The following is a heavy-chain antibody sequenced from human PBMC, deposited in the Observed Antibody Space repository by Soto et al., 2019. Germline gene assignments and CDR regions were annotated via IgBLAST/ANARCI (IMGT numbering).Heavy chain of an antibody. CDR3: ACIFSGGYGYGFYYYGMDV. CDR1: DGSISRCGYY. CDR2: IFYSGST. D-gene: IGHD5-18*01. J-gene: IGHJ6*02. Sequence: SGTPALTCTVPDGSISRCGYYWSWIRQHPGKGLEWIGYIFYSGSTYYNPSLKSRVTISVDTSKNQFSLKLSSVTAADTAVYYCACIFSGGYGYGFYYYGMDVWGQGTTVTVSS. V-gene: IGHV4-39*05.